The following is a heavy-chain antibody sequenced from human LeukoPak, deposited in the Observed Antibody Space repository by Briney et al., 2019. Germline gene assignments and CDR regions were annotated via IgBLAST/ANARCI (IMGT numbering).Heavy chain of an antibody. D-gene: IGHD4-17*01. CDR2: INVGNGNT. CDR1: GYTFTSYA. V-gene: IGHV1-3*01. Sequence: ASVKVSCKASGYTFTSYAIHWVRQAPGQSPEWMGWINVGNGNTKYSQKVQGRVTITRDTSASTAYMELSSLRSEDTAVYYCARLTVTPYYFDSWGQGTLVTVSS. CDR3: ARLTVTPYYFDS. J-gene: IGHJ4*02.